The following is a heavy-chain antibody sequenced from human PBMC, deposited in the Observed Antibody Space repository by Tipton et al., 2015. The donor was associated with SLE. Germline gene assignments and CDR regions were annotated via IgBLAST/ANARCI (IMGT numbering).Heavy chain of an antibody. Sequence: SLRLSCAASGFTFSSYAMSWVRQAPGKGLEWVSAISGSGGSTYYADSVKGRFTISRDNSKNTLYLQMNSLRAEDTAVYYCARERDGTRWLQIGAFDYWGQGTLVTVSS. V-gene: IGHV3-23*01. CDR2: ISGSGGST. CDR3: ARERDGTRWLQIGAFDY. J-gene: IGHJ4*02. CDR1: GFTFSSYA. D-gene: IGHD5-24*01.